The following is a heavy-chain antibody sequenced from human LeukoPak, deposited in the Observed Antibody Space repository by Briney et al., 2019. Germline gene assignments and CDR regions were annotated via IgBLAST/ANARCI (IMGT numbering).Heavy chain of an antibody. Sequence: ASVKVSCKVSGYTFTSYYMHWVRQAPGQGLEWMGIINPSGGSTSYAQKFQGRVTMTRDMSTSTVYMELSSLRSEDAAVYYCARSSRVYMDVWGKGTTVTVSS. V-gene: IGHV1-46*01. CDR1: GYTFTSYY. CDR2: INPSGGST. J-gene: IGHJ6*03. CDR3: ARSSRVYMDV. D-gene: IGHD5-24*01.